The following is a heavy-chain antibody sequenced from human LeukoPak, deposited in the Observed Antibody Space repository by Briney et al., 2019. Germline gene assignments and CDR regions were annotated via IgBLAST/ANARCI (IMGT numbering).Heavy chain of an antibody. CDR3: AKDQQDIVVVPAPETYYYYMDV. J-gene: IGHJ6*03. CDR2: IRYDGSNK. Sequence: GGSLRLSCAASGLPFSSYGMHWLRQAPGKGLEWVAFIRYDGSNKYYADSVKGRFTISRDNSKNTLYLQMNSLRAEDTAVYYCAKDQQDIVVVPAPETYYYYMDVWGKGTTVTISS. CDR1: GLPFSSYG. D-gene: IGHD2-2*01. V-gene: IGHV3-30*02.